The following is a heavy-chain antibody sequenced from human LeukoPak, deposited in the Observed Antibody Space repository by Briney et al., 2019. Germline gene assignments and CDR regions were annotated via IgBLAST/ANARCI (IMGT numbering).Heavy chain of an antibody. V-gene: IGHV1-2*02. D-gene: IGHD2-2*01. CDR1: RYTFTDYY. Sequence: ASVKVSCKASRYTFTDYYMHWVRQAPGQGLEWMGWINPNSGGTHYAQKFQGRVTMTRDTSSSTAYMELCRLRSDDTAVYYCARGGWSLGYCSSSSCLDWFAPWGQGTLVTVSS. J-gene: IGHJ5*02. CDR3: ARGGWSLGYCSSSSCLDWFAP. CDR2: INPNSGGT.